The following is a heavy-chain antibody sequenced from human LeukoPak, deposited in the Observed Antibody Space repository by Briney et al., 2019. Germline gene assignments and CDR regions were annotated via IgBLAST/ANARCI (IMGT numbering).Heavy chain of an antibody. CDR2: ISGSGGST. CDR3: AKDLSYYDSSGYYPDVFDY. D-gene: IGHD3-22*01. Sequence: PGGSLRLSCAASGFTFSSYGMSWVRQAPGKGLEWVSAISGSGGSTYYADSVKGRFTISRDNSKNTLYLQMNSLRAEDTAVYYCAKDLSYYDSSGYYPDVFDYWGQGTLVTVSS. CDR1: GFTFSSYG. V-gene: IGHV3-23*01. J-gene: IGHJ4*02.